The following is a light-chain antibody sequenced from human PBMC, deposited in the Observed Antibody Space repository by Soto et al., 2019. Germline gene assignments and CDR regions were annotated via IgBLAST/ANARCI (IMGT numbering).Light chain of an antibody. J-gene: IGKJ1*01. CDR1: QSISTY. V-gene: IGKV1-39*01. Sequence: DFQLTQSPSSLSASVGDRVTITCRASQSISTYLNWYQQKPGKAPKLLIFAASSLRSGVPSRFSGSRSGPDFTLTISSLQPEDFATYYCQQSYSSPPTFGQGTRWIS. CDR2: AAS. CDR3: QQSYSSPPT.